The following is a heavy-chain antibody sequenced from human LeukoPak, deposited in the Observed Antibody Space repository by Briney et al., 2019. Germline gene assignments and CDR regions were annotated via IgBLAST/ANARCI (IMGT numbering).Heavy chain of an antibody. V-gene: IGHV4-30-4*01. D-gene: IGHD2-8*02. CDR2: IYYSGST. Sequence: SETLSLTCTVSGGSISSGDYYWSWIRQPPGKGLEWIGYIYYSGSTYYNPSLRSRVTISVDTSENQFSLRLSSVTAADTAVYYCARTSRTGEPEYFQHWGQGTLVTVSS. CDR3: ARTSRTGEPEYFQH. CDR1: GGSISSGDYY. J-gene: IGHJ1*01.